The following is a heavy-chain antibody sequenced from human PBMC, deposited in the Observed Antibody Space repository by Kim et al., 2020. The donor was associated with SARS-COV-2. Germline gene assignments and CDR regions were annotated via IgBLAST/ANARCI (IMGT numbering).Heavy chain of an antibody. CDR3: ATDIEFPGSFDP. CDR1: GYTLTELS. J-gene: IGHJ5*02. D-gene: IGHD2-21*01. V-gene: IGHV1-24*01. CDR2: FDPEDGET. Sequence: ASVKVSCKVSGYTLTELSMHWVRQAPGKGLEWMGGFDPEDGETIYAQKFQGRVTMTEDTSTDTAYMELSSLRSEDTAVYYCATDIEFPGSFDPWGQGTLVTVSS.